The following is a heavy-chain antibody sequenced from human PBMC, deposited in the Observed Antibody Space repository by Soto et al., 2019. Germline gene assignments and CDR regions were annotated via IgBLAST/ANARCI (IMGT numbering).Heavy chain of an antibody. CDR2: IYYSGST. CDR3: ARGGHIWGSYRKSFDY. V-gene: IGHV4-59*12. Sequence: SETLSLTCTVSGGSISSYYWSWIRQPPWKGLEWIGYIYYSGSTNYNPSLKSRVTISVDTSKNQFSLKLSSVTAADTAVYYCARGGHIWGSYRKSFDYWGQGTLVTVSS. CDR1: GGSISSYY. D-gene: IGHD3-16*02. J-gene: IGHJ4*02.